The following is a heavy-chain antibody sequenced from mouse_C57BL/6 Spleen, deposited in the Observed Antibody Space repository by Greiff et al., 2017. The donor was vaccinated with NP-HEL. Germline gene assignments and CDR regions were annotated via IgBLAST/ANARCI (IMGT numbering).Heavy chain of an antibody. CDR1: GFTFSSYA. D-gene: IGHD2-5*01. CDR2: ISSGGDYI. J-gene: IGHJ2*01. CDR3: TRGAYYSNFHFDY. Sequence: EVKVVESGEGLVKPGGSLKLSCAASGFTFSSYAMSWVRQTPEKRLEWVAYISSGGDYIYYADTVKGRFTISRDNARNTLYLQMSSLKSEDTAMYYCTRGAYYSNFHFDYWGQGTTLTVSS. V-gene: IGHV5-9-1*02.